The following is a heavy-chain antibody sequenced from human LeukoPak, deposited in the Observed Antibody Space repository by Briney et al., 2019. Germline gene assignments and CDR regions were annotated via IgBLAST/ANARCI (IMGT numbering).Heavy chain of an antibody. CDR2: IIPILGIA. V-gene: IGHV1-69*04. Sequence: ASVKVSCKASGGTFSSYAISWVRQAPGQGLEWMGRIIPILGIANYAQKFQGRVTITADKSTSTAYMELSSLRSEDTAVYYCARESPRDGYFDYWGQGTLVTVSS. CDR3: ARESPRDGYFDY. J-gene: IGHJ4*02. CDR1: GGTFSSYA.